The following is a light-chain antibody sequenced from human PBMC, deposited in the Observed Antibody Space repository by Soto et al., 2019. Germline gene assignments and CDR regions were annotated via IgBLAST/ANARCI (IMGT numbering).Light chain of an antibody. CDR1: SSDVGRYNH. CDR2: EVS. Sequence: QSVLTQPASVSGSPGQSITISCTGTSSDVGRYNHVSWYQHHPGKAPKLLISEVSKRPPGVSNRFSGSKSDYTASLTISGLQAEDEADYYCNSHASGDFRVFGTGTQVTVL. V-gene: IGLV2-14*01. CDR3: NSHASGDFRV. J-gene: IGLJ1*01.